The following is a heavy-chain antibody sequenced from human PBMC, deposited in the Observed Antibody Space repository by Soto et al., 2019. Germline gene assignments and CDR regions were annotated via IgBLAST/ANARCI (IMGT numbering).Heavy chain of an antibody. Sequence: SETLSLTCEVYGGSFSGYYWSWIRQPPGKGLEWIGEINHSGSTNYNPSLKSRVSISADTSKNQFSLKLSSVTAADTAVYYCAREKTYYDILTGYYWFDPWGQGTLVTVSS. J-gene: IGHJ5*02. CDR1: GGSFSGYY. D-gene: IGHD3-9*01. CDR3: AREKTYYDILTGYYWFDP. V-gene: IGHV4-34*01. CDR2: INHSGST.